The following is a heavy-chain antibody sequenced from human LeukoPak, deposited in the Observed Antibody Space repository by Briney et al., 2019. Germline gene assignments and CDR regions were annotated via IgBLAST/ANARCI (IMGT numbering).Heavy chain of an antibody. CDR3: ARDLVWFGEPKGYYNYMDV. CDR1: GGSISSSSYY. Sequence: PSETLSLTCTVSGGSISSSSYYWGWIRQPPGKGLEWIGEINHSGSTNYNPSLKSRVTISVDTSKNQFSLKLSSVTAADTAVYYCARDLVWFGEPKGYYNYMDVWGKGTTVTVSS. CDR2: INHSGST. V-gene: IGHV4-39*07. J-gene: IGHJ6*03. D-gene: IGHD3-10*01.